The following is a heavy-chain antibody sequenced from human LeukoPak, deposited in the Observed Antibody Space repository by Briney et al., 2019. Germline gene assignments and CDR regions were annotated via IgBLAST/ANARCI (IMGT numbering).Heavy chain of an antibody. Sequence: GGSLRLSCAASGFTFSSYGMHWVRQAPGKGLEWVAVIWYDGSNKCYADSVKGRFTISRDNSKNTLYLQMNSLRAEDTAVYYCARATASGWPFDYWGQGTLVTVSS. J-gene: IGHJ4*02. CDR2: IWYDGSNK. CDR3: ARATASGWPFDY. CDR1: GFTFSSYG. V-gene: IGHV3-33*01. D-gene: IGHD6-19*01.